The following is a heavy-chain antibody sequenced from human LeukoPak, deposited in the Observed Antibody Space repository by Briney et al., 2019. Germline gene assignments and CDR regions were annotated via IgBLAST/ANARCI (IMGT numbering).Heavy chain of an antibody. CDR3: AKDVGATSAGVCNWFDP. V-gene: IGHV3-23*01. J-gene: IGHJ5*02. D-gene: IGHD1-26*01. Sequence: PGGSLRLSCAASGFTFSSYAMSWVRQAPGKGLEWVSAISGSGGSTYYADSVKGRFTISRDNSKNTLYLQMNSLRAEDTAVYYCAKDVGATSAGVCNWFDPWGQGTLVTVSS. CDR2: ISGSGGST. CDR1: GFTFSSYA.